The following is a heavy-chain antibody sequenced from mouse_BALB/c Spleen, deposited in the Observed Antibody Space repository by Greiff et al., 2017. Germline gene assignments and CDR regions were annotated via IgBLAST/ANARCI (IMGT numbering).Heavy chain of an antibody. CDR2: ISYSGST. V-gene: IGHV3-2*02. J-gene: IGHJ2*01. CDR1: GYSITSDYA. CDR3: ARGYYYRYPFDY. Sequence: EVQLQESGPGLVKPSQSLSLTCTVTGYSITSDYAWNWIRQFPGNKLEWMGYISYSGSTSYNPSLKSRISITRDTSKNQFFLQLNSVTTEDTATYYCARGYYYRYPFDYWGQGTTLTVSS. D-gene: IGHD2-14*01.